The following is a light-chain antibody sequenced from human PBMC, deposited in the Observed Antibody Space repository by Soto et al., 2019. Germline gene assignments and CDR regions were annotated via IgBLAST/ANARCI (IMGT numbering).Light chain of an antibody. Sequence: VLTQSPDSLSLSPGERATVSCRASQTVTSKYVAWYQQRPGQAPRLLIYDAVKRATGIPARFSGSESGRDYTLSISGLDPGDSAVYYCQQYGDSITFGGGTKVEIE. CDR1: QTVTSKY. CDR2: DAV. CDR3: QQYGDSIT. V-gene: IGKV3-20*01. J-gene: IGKJ4*01.